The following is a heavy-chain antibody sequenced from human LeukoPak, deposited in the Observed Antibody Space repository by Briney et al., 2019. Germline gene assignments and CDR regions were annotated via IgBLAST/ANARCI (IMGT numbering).Heavy chain of an antibody. CDR1: GFTFSSYA. V-gene: IGHV3-23*01. D-gene: IGHD3-3*01. CDR3: AKDEVGASGYYDFWSGYDPFDY. Sequence: PGGSLRLSCAASGFTFSSYAMSWVRQAPGNGLEWVSAISGSGGSTYYADSVKGRFTISRDNSKNTLYLQMNSLRAEDTAVYYCAKDEVGASGYYDFWSGYDPFDYWGQGTLVTVSS. J-gene: IGHJ4*02. CDR2: ISGSGGST.